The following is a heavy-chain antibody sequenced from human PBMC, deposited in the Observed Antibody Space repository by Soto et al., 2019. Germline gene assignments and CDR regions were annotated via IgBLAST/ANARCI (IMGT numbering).Heavy chain of an antibody. J-gene: IGHJ4*02. Sequence: EVQLVESGGGLVQPGRSLRLSCVASGFTADDYAMHWVRQAPGQGLAWVSGISSNSDTIDYADSVKGRFTISRDNAKNSLVLQMNSLRPEDTALYYCAKDMKWGGMTTIHYFDSRGQGTLVTVSS. V-gene: IGHV3-9*02. D-gene: IGHD2-21*02. CDR3: AKDMKWGGMTTIHYFDS. CDR1: GFTADDYA. CDR2: ISSNSDTI.